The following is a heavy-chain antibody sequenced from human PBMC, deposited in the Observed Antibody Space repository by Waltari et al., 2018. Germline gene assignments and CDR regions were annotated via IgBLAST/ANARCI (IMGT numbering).Heavy chain of an antibody. CDR3: ARGGWARGAYYFFDH. Sequence: EVDVVESGGGLVEPGRSLKLSGQFPSCNVHTKDMTWVRQAPGKELEWVSLIYARSVIYANFAEGRFSMSRDISGNTVFLQMNRLTPEDTALYFCARGGWARGAYYFFDHWGQGTQVTVSS. J-gene: IGHJ4*02. CDR2: IYARSV. CDR1: SCNVHTKD. D-gene: IGHD6-19*01. V-gene: IGHV3-66*01.